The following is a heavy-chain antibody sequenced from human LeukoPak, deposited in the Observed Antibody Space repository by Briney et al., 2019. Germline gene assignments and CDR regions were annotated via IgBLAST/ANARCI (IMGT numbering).Heavy chain of an antibody. Sequence: GGSLRLSCAASGFTFSSYAMHWVRQAPGKGLEWVAVISYDGSNKYYADSVKGRFTISRDNSKNTLYLQMNSLRAEDTAVYYCARVFSMVTNDYWGQGTLVTVSS. D-gene: IGHD2/OR15-2a*01. J-gene: IGHJ4*02. CDR3: ARVFSMVTNDY. V-gene: IGHV3-30-3*01. CDR2: ISYDGSNK. CDR1: GFTFSSYA.